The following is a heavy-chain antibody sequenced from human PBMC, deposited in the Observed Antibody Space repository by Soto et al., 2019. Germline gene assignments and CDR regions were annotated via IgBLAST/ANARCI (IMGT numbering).Heavy chain of an antibody. Sequence: QVQLQQWGAGLLKPSETLSLTCAVYGGSFSGYYWSWIRQPPGKGLEWIGEINHSGSTNYNPSLKDRVTISVDTSKNQFSLKLSSVTAADTAVYYCARARGGYYRYFDYWGQGTLVTVSS. D-gene: IGHD3-22*01. J-gene: IGHJ4*02. V-gene: IGHV4-34*01. CDR1: GGSFSGYY. CDR3: ARARGGYYRYFDY. CDR2: INHSGST.